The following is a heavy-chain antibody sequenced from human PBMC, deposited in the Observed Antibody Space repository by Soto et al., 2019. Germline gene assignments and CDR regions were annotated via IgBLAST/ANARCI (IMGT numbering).Heavy chain of an antibody. Sequence: PSETLSLTCTVSGGSINTFYWRWVRQPAGKGLEWIGRIFSSGSTYYNPSLKSRVTISVDTSKNQFSLKLSSVTAADTAVYYCARPGDYGDYLSFDYWGQGTLVTVSS. CDR3: ARPGDYGDYLSFDY. V-gene: IGHV4-59*05. CDR2: IFSSGST. D-gene: IGHD4-17*01. CDR1: GGSINTFY. J-gene: IGHJ4*02.